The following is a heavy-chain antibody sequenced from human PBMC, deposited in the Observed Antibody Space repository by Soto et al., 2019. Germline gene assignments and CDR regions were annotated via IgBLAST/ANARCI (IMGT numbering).Heavy chain of an antibody. J-gene: IGHJ4*02. CDR1: GFTFSSYG. D-gene: IGHD6-19*01. CDR2: SSGSGCIT. Sequence: EVQLLESGGGLVQPGGSLRLSCAASGFTFSSYGMSWVRQAPGKGREWVSVSSGSGCITYYADSVKGRFTSSIDNSKNTLYLQMNSLRAEDTAVYYCAKDRIAVAGGASDSWGSGTLVTGSS. CDR3: AKDRIAVAGGASDS. V-gene: IGHV3-23*01.